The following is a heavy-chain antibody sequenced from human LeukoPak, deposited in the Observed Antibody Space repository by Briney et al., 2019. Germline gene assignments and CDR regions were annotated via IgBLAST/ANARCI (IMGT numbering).Heavy chain of an antibody. CDR2: IYDSGTT. J-gene: IGHJ4*02. V-gene: IGHV4-59*01. CDR1: GASISGYY. Sequence: PSETLSLTCSVSGASISGYYWSWIRQPPGKGLEWIAYIYDSGTTDYNPSLKSRVAISIDTSENHFSLKLNSVTAADTAVYYCARTKRVDYFDFWGQGTLVTVSS. CDR3: ARTKRVDYFDF. D-gene: IGHD2-15*01.